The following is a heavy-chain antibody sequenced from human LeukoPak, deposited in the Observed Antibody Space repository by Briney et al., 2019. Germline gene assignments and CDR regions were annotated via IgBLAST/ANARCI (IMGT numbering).Heavy chain of an antibody. CDR3: ARDPPGSGAFDI. Sequence: ESGRSLTLSCAAAGFTFISYTMNCGRQAPGKGLEWVSSISSSSTYIFYADSVKGPFNISTHKAKNSLYLQINSLRSADTAVYDCARDPPGSGAFDIWGQGTMVTVSS. CDR2: ISSSSTYI. D-gene: IGHD3-10*01. CDR1: GFTFISYT. V-gene: IGHV3-21*01. J-gene: IGHJ3*02.